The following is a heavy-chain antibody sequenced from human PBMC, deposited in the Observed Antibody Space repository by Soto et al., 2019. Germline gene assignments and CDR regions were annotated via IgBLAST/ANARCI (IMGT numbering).Heavy chain of an antibody. CDR1: GFTFKRAW. Sequence: EVQLVESGGGLVKPGGSLTLSCAASGFTFKRAWMNWVRQAPGKGLEWVGRIKSGIDGEATDYGAPVKGRFTISRDDSRNTLSLQTTSLKTEDTAIYYCSTGLGTYYSRFDYWGRGTLVTVSS. J-gene: IGHJ4*02. D-gene: IGHD3-10*01. CDR3: STGLGTYYSRFDY. V-gene: IGHV3-15*07. CDR2: IKSGIDGEAT.